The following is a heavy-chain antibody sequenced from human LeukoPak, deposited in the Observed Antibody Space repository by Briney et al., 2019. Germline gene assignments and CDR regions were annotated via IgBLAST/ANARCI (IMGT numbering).Heavy chain of an antibody. J-gene: IGHJ4*02. CDR3: ARDVDTAPYYFDY. Sequence: SVKVSCKASGGTFSSYAISWVRQAPGQGLEWMGGIIPIFGTANYAQKFQGRVTMTTDTSTSTAYMELRSLRSDDTAVYYCARDVDTAPYYFDYWGQGTLVTVSS. V-gene: IGHV1-69*05. CDR1: GGTFSSYA. D-gene: IGHD5-18*01. CDR2: IIPIFGTA.